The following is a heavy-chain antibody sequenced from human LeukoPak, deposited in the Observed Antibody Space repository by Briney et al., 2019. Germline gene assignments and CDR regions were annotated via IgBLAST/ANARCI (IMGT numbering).Heavy chain of an antibody. J-gene: IGHJ4*02. D-gene: IGHD3-10*01. CDR1: GFSFNTYA. CDR3: AREIFGSGSYPVF. Sequence: GRALTLSCAASGFSFNTYAMHWVRQAPGQGLEWVALIWHDGSHKFYSNSVRGQFTISRDNSKNTVYLQMNNLRPEDTAVYYCAREIFGSGSYPVFWGQGTLVTVSS. V-gene: IGHV3-33*01. CDR2: IWHDGSHK.